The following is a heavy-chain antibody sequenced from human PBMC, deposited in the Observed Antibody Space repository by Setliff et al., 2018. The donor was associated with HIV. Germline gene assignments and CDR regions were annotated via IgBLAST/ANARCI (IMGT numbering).Heavy chain of an antibody. Sequence: SETLSLTCTVSGGAISSSYYYWSWIRQPPGMRLEWIGFIYYTGITTYIPSFENRVTIEVDTSKNQFSLKLHSVSAADTALYYCARHSRRGWFDSWGQGTLVTVSS. V-gene: IGHV4-61*01. CDR3: ARHSRRGWFDS. D-gene: IGHD1-1*01. CDR1: GGAISSSYYY. CDR2: IYYTGIT. J-gene: IGHJ5*01.